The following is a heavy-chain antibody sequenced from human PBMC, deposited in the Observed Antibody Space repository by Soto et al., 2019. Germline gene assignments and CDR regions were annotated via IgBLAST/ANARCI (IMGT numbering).Heavy chain of an antibody. CDR2: ISYDGSNK. V-gene: IGHV3-30-3*01. Sequence: QVQLVESGGGVVQPGRSLRLSCAASGFTFSSYAMHWVRQAPGKGLEWVAVISYDGSNKYYADSVKGRFTISRDNSKNTLYLQMNSLRAEDTAVHYCARGPPQEYYDSSGNDAFDIWGQGTMVTVSS. J-gene: IGHJ3*02. CDR1: GFTFSSYA. D-gene: IGHD3-22*01. CDR3: ARGPPQEYYDSSGNDAFDI.